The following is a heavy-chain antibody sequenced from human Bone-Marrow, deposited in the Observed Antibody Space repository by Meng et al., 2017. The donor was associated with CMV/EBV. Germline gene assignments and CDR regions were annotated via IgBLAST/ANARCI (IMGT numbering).Heavy chain of an antibody. V-gene: IGHV3-23*01. Sequence: GGSLRLSCAASGFTFSSYAMTWVRQAPGKGLEWVSTIGGSGGSTYHADSVKGRFTISRDNPKNTLYLQMNSLRAEDTAVYYCARGDSSSWASPPLDYWGQGTLVTVSS. CDR3: ARGDSSSWASPPLDY. D-gene: IGHD6-13*01. CDR2: IGGSGGST. CDR1: GFTFSSYA. J-gene: IGHJ4*02.